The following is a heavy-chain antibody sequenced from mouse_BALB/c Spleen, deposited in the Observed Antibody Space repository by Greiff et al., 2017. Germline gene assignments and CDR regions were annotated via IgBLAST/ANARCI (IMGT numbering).Heavy chain of an antibody. CDR3: ARGGYGSSYAMDY. CDR1: GFTFSSYA. CDR2: ISSGGST. Sequence: EVQLVESGGGLVKPGGSLKLSCAASGFTFSSYAMSWVRQTPEKRLEWVASISSGGSTYYPDSVKGRFTISRDNARNILYLQMSSLRSEDTAMYYCARGGYGSSYAMDYWGQGTSVTVSS. V-gene: IGHV5-6-5*01. D-gene: IGHD1-1*01. J-gene: IGHJ4*01.